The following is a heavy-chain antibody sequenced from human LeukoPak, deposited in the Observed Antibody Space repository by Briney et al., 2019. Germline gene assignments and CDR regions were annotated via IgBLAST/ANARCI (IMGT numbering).Heavy chain of an antibody. V-gene: IGHV3-7*01. D-gene: IGHD3-3*01. J-gene: IGHJ4*02. CDR2: IKQDGSEK. CDR3: ARANDDFWSGYWSPPLY. Sequence: GGSLRLSCAASGFTFSSYWMSWVRQAPGKGLERVANIKQDGSEKYYVDSVKGRFTISRDNAKNSLYLQMNSLRAEDTAVYYCARANDDFWSGYWSPPLYWGQGTLVTVSS. CDR1: GFTFSSYW.